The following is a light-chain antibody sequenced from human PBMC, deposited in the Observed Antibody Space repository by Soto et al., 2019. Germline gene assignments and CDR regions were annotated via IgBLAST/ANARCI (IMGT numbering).Light chain of an antibody. J-gene: IGLJ2*01. CDR1: SSDVGAYNY. Sequence: QSALTQPPSASGSPGQSVTISCTGTSSDVGAYNYVSWYQQHPGKAPKLMIYEVSKRPSGVPDRFSGSKSGNTASLTISGLQAEDEADYYCCSYADTDTLIFGGGTKLTVL. V-gene: IGLV2-8*01. CDR3: CSYADTDTLI. CDR2: EVS.